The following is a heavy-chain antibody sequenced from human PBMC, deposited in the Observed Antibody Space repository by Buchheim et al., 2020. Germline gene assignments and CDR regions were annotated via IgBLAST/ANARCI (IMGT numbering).Heavy chain of an antibody. Sequence: QLQESGPGLVKPSQTLSLTCAVSGGSISSGGYSWSWIRQPPGKGLEWIGYIYHSGSTYYNPSLKSRVTISVDRSKNQFSLKLSSVTAADTAVYYCARAEYNWNYGINYFDYWGQGTL. CDR2: IYHSGST. D-gene: IGHD1-7*01. J-gene: IGHJ4*02. CDR1: GGSISSGGYS. V-gene: IGHV4-30-2*01. CDR3: ARAEYNWNYGINYFDY.